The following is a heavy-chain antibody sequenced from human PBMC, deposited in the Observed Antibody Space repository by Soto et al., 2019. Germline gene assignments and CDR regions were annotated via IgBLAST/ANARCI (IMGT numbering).Heavy chain of an antibody. CDR3: ARDRILWPTAQDPGAFDI. CDR2: IHPNSGGT. CDR1: GYTFTGYY. D-gene: IGHD2-21*01. J-gene: IGHJ3*02. Sequence: SSVKVSCKASGYTFTGYYMHWVRQAPGQGLEWMGSIHPNSGGTHYAQQFQGWVTLTRDTSIRPAYMELSRLRSDDTAVYYCARDRILWPTAQDPGAFDIWGQGTMVTVSS. V-gene: IGHV1-2*04.